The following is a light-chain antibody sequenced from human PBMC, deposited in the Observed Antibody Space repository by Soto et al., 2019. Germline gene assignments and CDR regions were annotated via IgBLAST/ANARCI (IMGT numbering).Light chain of an antibody. V-gene: IGKV1-9*01. CDR2: AES. CDR1: QGIAGS. Sequence: DIQLTQSPSFLSASVRDRVTITCRASQGIAGSLAWYQQKPGKPPKLLIYAESTLQSGVPSRFSGSGSGTRGTLTISSLQPEDFATYYCQQVKSYPRTFGGGTKVDSK. CDR3: QQVKSYPRT. J-gene: IGKJ4*01.